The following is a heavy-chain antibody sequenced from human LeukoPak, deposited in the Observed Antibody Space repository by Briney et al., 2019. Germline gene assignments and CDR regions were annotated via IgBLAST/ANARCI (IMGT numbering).Heavy chain of an antibody. J-gene: IGHJ3*02. CDR2: IFSSSSYI. Sequence: GGSLRLSCAASGFTFSSYSMNWVRQAPGKGLEWVSCIFSSSSYIYYADSVKGRFTVSRDNAKNSLYLQMNSLRAEDTAVYYCARDSIRAARPSAFDIWGQGTMVTVSS. V-gene: IGHV3-21*01. D-gene: IGHD6-6*01. CDR3: ARDSIRAARPSAFDI. CDR1: GFTFSSYS.